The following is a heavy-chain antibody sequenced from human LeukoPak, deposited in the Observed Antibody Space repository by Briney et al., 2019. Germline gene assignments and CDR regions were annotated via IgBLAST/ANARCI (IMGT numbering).Heavy chain of an antibody. CDR2: IIPIFGTA. D-gene: IGHD3-9*01. V-gene: IGHV1-69*01. J-gene: IGHJ4*02. Sequence: GSSVEVSCKASGGTFSSYAISWVRQAPGQGLEWMGGIIPIFGTANYAQKFQGRVTITADESTSTAYMELSSLRSEDTAVYYCARSRYDILTGYYRTFDYWGQGTLVTVSS. CDR3: ARSRYDILTGYYRTFDY. CDR1: GGTFSSYA.